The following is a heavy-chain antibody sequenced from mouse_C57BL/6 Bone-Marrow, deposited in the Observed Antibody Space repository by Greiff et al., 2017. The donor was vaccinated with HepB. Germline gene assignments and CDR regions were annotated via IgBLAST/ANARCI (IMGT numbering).Heavy chain of an antibody. V-gene: IGHV1-74*01. Sequence: VQLQQPGAELVKPGASVKMSCKASGYTFTSYWITWVKQRPGQGLEWIGRIHPSDSDTNYNQKFKGKATLTVDKSSSTAYMQLSSLTSEDSAVYYCAPHYDRRSYAMDYWGQGTSVTVSS. J-gene: IGHJ4*01. CDR2: IHPSDSDT. CDR1: GYTFTSYW. D-gene: IGHD2-4*01. CDR3: APHYDRRSYAMDY.